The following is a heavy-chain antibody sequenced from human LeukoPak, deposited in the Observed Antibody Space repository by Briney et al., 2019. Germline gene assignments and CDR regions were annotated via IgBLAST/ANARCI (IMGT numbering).Heavy chain of an antibody. CDR1: GFTFSSYA. Sequence: GGSLRLSCAASGFTFSSYAMSWVRQAPGKGLEWVSAISGSGGSTYYADSVKGRFTISRDNSKNTLYLQMNSLRAEDTAVYYCAKDRLSIAVIYYFDYWAQGTLVTVSS. D-gene: IGHD6-6*01. CDR2: ISGSGGST. CDR3: AKDRLSIAVIYYFDY. J-gene: IGHJ4*02. V-gene: IGHV3-23*01.